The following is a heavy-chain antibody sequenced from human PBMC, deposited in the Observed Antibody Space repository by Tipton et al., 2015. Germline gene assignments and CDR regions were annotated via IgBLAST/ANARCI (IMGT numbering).Heavy chain of an antibody. V-gene: IGHV3-7*03. D-gene: IGHD5-24*01. CDR1: SFTFRYSY. CDR2: IKQDGSEK. Sequence: SLRLSCAASSFTFRYSYMNWVRQAPGKGLEWVANIKQDGSEKYYVDSVKGRFTISRDNAKNSLYLQMNSLRAEDTAVYYCARGYTDFDYWGQGTLVTVSS. J-gene: IGHJ4*02. CDR3: ARGYTDFDY.